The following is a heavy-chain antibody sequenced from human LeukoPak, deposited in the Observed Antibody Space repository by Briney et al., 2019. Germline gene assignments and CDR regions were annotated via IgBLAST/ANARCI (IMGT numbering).Heavy chain of an antibody. J-gene: IGHJ5*02. V-gene: IGHV4-59*01. CDR2: IYYSGST. Sequence: SETLSLTCTVSGGSISSYYWSWIRQPPGKGLEWIGYIYYSGSTNYNPSLKSRVTISVDTSKNQFSLKLSSVTAADTAVYYCARDRITMVRGVTISHWFDPWGQGTLVTVSS. D-gene: IGHD3-10*01. CDR1: GGSISSYY. CDR3: ARDRITMVRGVTISHWFDP.